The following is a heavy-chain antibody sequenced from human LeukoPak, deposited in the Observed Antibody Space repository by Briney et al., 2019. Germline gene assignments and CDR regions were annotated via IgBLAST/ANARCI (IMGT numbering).Heavy chain of an antibody. J-gene: IGHJ2*01. Sequence: PSETLSLTCAVYGGSFSGYYWSWIRQPPGKGLEGIGEINHSGSTNYNPSLKSRVTISVDTSKNQFSLKLSSVTAADTAVYYCARDYDILTGHWYFDLWGRGTLVTVSS. CDR2: INHSGST. CDR1: GGSFSGYY. CDR3: ARDYDILTGHWYFDL. V-gene: IGHV4-34*01. D-gene: IGHD3-9*01.